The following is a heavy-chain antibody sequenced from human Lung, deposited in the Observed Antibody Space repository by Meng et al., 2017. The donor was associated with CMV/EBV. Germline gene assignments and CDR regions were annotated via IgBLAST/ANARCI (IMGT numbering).Heavy chain of an antibody. D-gene: IGHD3-16*01. Sequence: GGSLRLSCTTSGFNFGDYVLTWVRQAPGKGLEWVGFIRDRDYGETTQYAASVKGRFTISRDDSRSIAYLQMNNLKTEDTAIYYCTRDRVVGAYQYYHFAYWGHGNXVNVGS. V-gene: IGHV3-49*04. J-gene: IGHJ4*01. CDR2: IRDRDYGETT. CDR3: TRDRVVGAYQYYHFAY. CDR1: GFNFGDYV.